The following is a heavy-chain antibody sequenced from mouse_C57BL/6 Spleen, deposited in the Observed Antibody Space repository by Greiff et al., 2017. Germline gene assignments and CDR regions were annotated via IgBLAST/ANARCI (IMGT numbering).Heavy chain of an antibody. CDR3: ASSNCGYYFDY. CDR1: GYTFTSSW. J-gene: IGHJ2*01. CDR2: IYPSDSET. Sequence: QVQLQQPGAELVRPGSSVKLSCKASGYTFTSSWMDWVKQRPGQGLEWIGNIYPSDSETHYNQKFKDKATLTVDKSAIAAYLQLSSLTSEYSAVYYWASSNCGYYFDYWGQGTTLTVSS. V-gene: IGHV1-61*01. D-gene: IGHD4-1*01.